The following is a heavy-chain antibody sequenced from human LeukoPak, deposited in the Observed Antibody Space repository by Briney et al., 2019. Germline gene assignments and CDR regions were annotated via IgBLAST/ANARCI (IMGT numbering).Heavy chain of an antibody. J-gene: IGHJ3*02. D-gene: IGHD6-13*01. CDR3: ARERTQQLDAFDI. CDR2: IYHSGST. CDR1: GGSISSGGYS. V-gene: IGHV4-30-2*01. Sequence: SETLSLTCTASGGSISSGGYSWSWIRQPPGKGLEWIGYIYHSGSTYYNPSLKSRVTISVDRSKNQFSLKLSSVTAADTAVYYCARERTQQLDAFDIWGQGTMVTVSS.